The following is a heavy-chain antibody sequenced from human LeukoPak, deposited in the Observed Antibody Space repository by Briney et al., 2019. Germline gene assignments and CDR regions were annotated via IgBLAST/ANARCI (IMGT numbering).Heavy chain of an antibody. CDR2: ISGSGSST. D-gene: IGHD6-19*01. J-gene: IGHJ4*02. Sequence: GGSLRLSCAASGFTFSSYAMTWARQAPGKGLEWVSTISGSGSSTYYADTVKGRFTISRDNSKNTLYLQMNSLRAEDTAVYYCAKDQSPGYSSGWSFDYWGQGTLVTVSS. CDR3: AKDQSPGYSSGWSFDY. V-gene: IGHV3-23*01. CDR1: GFTFSSYA.